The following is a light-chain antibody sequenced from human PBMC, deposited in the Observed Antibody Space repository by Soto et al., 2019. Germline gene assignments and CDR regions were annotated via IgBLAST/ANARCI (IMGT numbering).Light chain of an antibody. CDR1: RLGNKY. CDR2: QDT. Sequence: SYELSQPPSLSVSPGQTASIPFSGDRLGNKYVCWYQQKPGQSPVLVIYQDTKRPSGIPERFSGSNSGNTATLTISGTQAMDEADYYCQAWDGSTVVFGGGTKLTVL. J-gene: IGLJ2*01. CDR3: QAWDGSTVV. V-gene: IGLV3-1*01.